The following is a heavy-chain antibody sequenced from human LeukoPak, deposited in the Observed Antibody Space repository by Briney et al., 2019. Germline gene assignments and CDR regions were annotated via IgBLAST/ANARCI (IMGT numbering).Heavy chain of an antibody. V-gene: IGHV4-39*01. Sequence: PSETLSLTCTVSGGPISSSNDYWGWVRQPPGKGLEWIGSIYYSGTTYYSPSLKSRVTISVDTSKNQFSLKLTSVTAADTAVYYCARGGAAEGPTHNWFDPWSQGTLVTVSS. J-gene: IGHJ5*02. CDR3: ARGGAAEGPTHNWFDP. CDR2: IYYSGTT. CDR1: GGPISSSNDY. D-gene: IGHD6-13*01.